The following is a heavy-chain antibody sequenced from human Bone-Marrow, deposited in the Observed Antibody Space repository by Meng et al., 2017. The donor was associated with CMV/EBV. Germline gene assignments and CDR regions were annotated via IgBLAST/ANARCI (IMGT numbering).Heavy chain of an antibody. V-gene: IGHV3-30*02. CDR1: GFTFSSYG. CDR3: AKYPRYCSSTSCYDYYFDY. J-gene: IGHJ4*02. D-gene: IGHD2-2*01. Sequence: GGSLRLSCAASGFTFSSYGMHWVRQAPGKGLEWVAFIRYDGSNKYYADSVKDRFTISRDNSKNTLYLQMNSLRAEDTAVYYCAKYPRYCSSTSCYDYYFDYWGQGTLVTVYS. CDR2: IRYDGSNK.